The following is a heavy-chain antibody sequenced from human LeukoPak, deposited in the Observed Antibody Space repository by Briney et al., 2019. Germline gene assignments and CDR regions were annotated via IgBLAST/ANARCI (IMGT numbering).Heavy chain of an antibody. CDR2: IYYSGST. CDR3: ARQGSAVTIFRVVNVYMDV. V-gene: IGHV4-59*01. Sequence: SGTLSLTCTVSGGSISSYYWSWIRQPPGKGLEWIGYIYYSGSTNYNPSLKSRVTISVDTSKNQFSLKLSSVTAADTAVYYCARQGSAVTIFRVVNVYMDVWGEGTTVTVSS. J-gene: IGHJ6*03. D-gene: IGHD3-3*01. CDR1: GGSISSYY.